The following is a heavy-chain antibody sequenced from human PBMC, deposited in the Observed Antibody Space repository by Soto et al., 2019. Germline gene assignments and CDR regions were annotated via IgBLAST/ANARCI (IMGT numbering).Heavy chain of an antibody. CDR3: TLSYGDSYYYYYGMDV. CDR2: IHPGDSDT. J-gene: IGHJ6*02. CDR1: GFSVSRYT. D-gene: IGHD4-17*01. V-gene: IGHV5-51*01. Sequence: VESLKVSCVGSGFSVSRYTFGWVRQVPGKGLEWMGVIHPGDSDTIYSPSFQGQVTISADKSISTAYLQWSSLKASDTAMYYCTLSYGDSYYYYYGMDVWGQGTTVTVSS.